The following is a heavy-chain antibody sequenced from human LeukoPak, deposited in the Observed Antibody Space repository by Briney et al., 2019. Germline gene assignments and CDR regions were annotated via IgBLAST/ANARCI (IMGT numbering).Heavy chain of an antibody. Sequence: GGSLRLSCASSGFIFSSAWVTWVRQAPGKGLEWVGDIKNKTHGETTDYAAPVKGRFIISRDDSKNTLYLQMNSLRAEDTAIYYCARGLCTSTSCYQGPFDFWGQGTLVTVSS. D-gene: IGHD2-2*01. CDR2: IKNKTHGETT. V-gene: IGHV3-15*01. J-gene: IGHJ4*02. CDR3: ARGLCTSTSCYQGPFDF. CDR1: GFIFSSAW.